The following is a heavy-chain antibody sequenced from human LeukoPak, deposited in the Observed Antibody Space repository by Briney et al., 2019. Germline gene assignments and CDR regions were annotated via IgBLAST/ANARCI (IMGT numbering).Heavy chain of an antibody. CDR2: ISYSGSA. V-gene: IGHV4-59*01. J-gene: IGHJ4*02. CDR3: ARDSGWFAY. CDR1: DDSISGYS. Sequence: SETLSLTCTVSDDSISGYSWSWIRQPPGKGLEWIGYISYSGSAKYTPSLKSRLTVSVDTSKNQFSLKLSSVTAADTAVYYCARDSGWFAYWGQGTLVTVSS. D-gene: IGHD3-10*01.